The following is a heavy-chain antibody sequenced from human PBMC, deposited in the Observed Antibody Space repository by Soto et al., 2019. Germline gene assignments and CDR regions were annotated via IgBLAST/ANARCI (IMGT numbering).Heavy chain of an antibody. J-gene: IGHJ4*02. V-gene: IGHV3-35*01. CDR1: GFTFSNSD. CDR3: VRNSKGRIAAAVGHRKYYFDY. Sequence: GGSLRLSCAASGFTFSNSDMNWVHQAPGKGLEWVSGVSWNGSRTHYADSVKGRFIISRDNSRNTLYLQTNSLRAEDTAVYYCVRNSKGRIAAAVGHRKYYFDYWGQGTLVTVSS. CDR2: VSWNGSRT. D-gene: IGHD6-13*01.